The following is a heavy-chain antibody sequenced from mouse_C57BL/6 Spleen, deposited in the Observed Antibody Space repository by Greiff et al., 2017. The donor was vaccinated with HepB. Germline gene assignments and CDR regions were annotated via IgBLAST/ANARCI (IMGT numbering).Heavy chain of an antibody. CDR1: GYAFSSSW. Sequence: VKLMESGPELVKPGASVKISCKASGYAFSSSWMNWVKQRPGKGLEWIGRIYPGDGDTNYNGKFKGKATLTADKSSSTAYMQLSSLTSEDSAVYCCASLLGGYWGQGTTLTVSS. D-gene: IGHD2-1*01. V-gene: IGHV1-82*01. CDR2: IYPGDGDT. CDR3: ASLLGGY. J-gene: IGHJ2*01.